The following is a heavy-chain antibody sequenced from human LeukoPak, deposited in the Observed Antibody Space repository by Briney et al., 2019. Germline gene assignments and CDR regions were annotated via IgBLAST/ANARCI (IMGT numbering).Heavy chain of an antibody. D-gene: IGHD5-18*01. CDR2: INHSGST. CDR1: GGSFSGYY. Sequence: PSETLSLTCAVNGGSFSGYYWSWIRQPPGKGLEWIGEINHSGSTNYNPSLKSRVTISVDTSKNQFSLKLSSVTAADTAVYYCARLWIQLWSDNWFDPWGQGTLVTVSS. CDR3: ARLWIQLWSDNWFDP. J-gene: IGHJ5*02. V-gene: IGHV4-34*01.